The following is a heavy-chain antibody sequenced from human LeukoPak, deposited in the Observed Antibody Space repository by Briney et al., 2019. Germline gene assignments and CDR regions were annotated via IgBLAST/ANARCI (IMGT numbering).Heavy chain of an antibody. CDR1: GFTFSTYN. CDR3: TREVPHGYSGYDSRDY. Sequence: GGSLRLSCAASGFTFSTYNMNWVRQAPGKGLEWVSSISSSSSHTYYVGSVKGRFTISRDNTMNSLYLQMNSLRAEDTAVYYCTREVPHGYSGYDSRDYWGQGTLVTVSS. CDR2: ISSSSSHT. V-gene: IGHV3-21*01. D-gene: IGHD5-12*01. J-gene: IGHJ4*02.